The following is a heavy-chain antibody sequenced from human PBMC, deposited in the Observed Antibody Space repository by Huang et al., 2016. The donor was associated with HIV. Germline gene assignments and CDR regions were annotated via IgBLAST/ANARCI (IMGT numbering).Heavy chain of an antibody. CDR2: SYPSDSDT. Sequence: EVQLVQSEAEVKKPGESLKISCRGSGYSFTNYWIGWVRQRHGEGLEWMGVSYPSDSDTRYSPSFQGQVTFSADESTRTAYLQWSSLQASDTAIYYCVRSEVLVTAVPFDHWGQGTLVTVSS. CDR3: VRSEVLVTAVPFDH. D-gene: IGHD2-21*02. V-gene: IGHV5-51*03. J-gene: IGHJ4*02. CDR1: GYSFTNYW.